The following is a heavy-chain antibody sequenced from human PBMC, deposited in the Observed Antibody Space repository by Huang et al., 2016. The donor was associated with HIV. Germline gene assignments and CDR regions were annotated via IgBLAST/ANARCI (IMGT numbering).Heavy chain of an antibody. V-gene: IGHV3-48*01. J-gene: IGHJ4*02. CDR3: VRDSSSGLQLRY. CDR1: GYTFRPYS. D-gene: IGHD3-22*01. CDR2: ISKTSGAT. Sequence: EVQLVESGGGLAQPGGSLRLSCVASGYTFRPYSMNWVRQAPGNGLDWVSYISKTSGATSYAESVKGRFTVSRDNVKNSLYLQMNRLRVEDTAMYYCVRDSSSGLQLRYWGQGALVIVS.